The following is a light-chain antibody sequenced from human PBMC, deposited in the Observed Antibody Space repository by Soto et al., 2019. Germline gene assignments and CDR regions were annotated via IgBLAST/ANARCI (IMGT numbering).Light chain of an antibody. J-gene: IGKJ1*01. CDR1: QSVGGN. Sequence: EIVMTQSPATLSVSPGERATLSCRASQSVGGNLAWYQQKPGQPPRLLIYAASSRPTVIPARFSGSGSGTEFTLTISSLQSEDFAVYYCQQYNNWPPWTFGQGTKVEIK. CDR2: AAS. CDR3: QQYNNWPPWT. V-gene: IGKV3-15*01.